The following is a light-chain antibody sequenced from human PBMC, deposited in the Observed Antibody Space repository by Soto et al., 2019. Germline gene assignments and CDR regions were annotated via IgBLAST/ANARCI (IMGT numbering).Light chain of an antibody. CDR3: CSYAGSYTWV. Sequence: QSALTQPRSVSGSPGQSVTISCTGTSSDVGDYNYVSWYQQHPGKAPKLLIYAVNRRPSGVPDRFSGSKSGNTASLTISGLQAEDEADYSCCSYAGSYTWVFCGGTKLTVL. CDR2: AVN. J-gene: IGLJ3*02. V-gene: IGLV2-11*01. CDR1: SSDVGDYNY.